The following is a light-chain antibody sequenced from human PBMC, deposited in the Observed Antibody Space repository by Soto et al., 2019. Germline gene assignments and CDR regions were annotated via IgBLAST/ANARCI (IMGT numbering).Light chain of an antibody. CDR2: LGS. CDR3: MQSLQTIT. J-gene: IGKJ5*01. Sequence: DIVMTQSPLSLPVTPGEPASISCRSSQSLLHSNGYNYLDWYLQKPGQSPQFLIFLGSNRASGVPDRFSGSGSGTDFTLKISRVEAEDVGVYYCMQSLQTITFGQGTRLE. V-gene: IGKV2-28*01. CDR1: QSLLHSNGYNY.